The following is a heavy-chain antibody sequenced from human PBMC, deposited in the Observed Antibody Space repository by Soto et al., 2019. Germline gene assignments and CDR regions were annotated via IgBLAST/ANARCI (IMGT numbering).Heavy chain of an antibody. J-gene: IGHJ3*02. Sequence: SSVKVSCKASGYTFTRYDINWVRQATGKGLEWMGWMNPNSGNTGYAQKFQGRVTMTRNTSISTAYMELINLRSEDTAVYYCAREYYYDSSGYYYVRAFDIWGQGTMVTVSS. D-gene: IGHD3-22*01. CDR2: MNPNSGNT. CDR3: AREYYYDSSGYYYVRAFDI. V-gene: IGHV1-8*01. CDR1: GYTFTRYD.